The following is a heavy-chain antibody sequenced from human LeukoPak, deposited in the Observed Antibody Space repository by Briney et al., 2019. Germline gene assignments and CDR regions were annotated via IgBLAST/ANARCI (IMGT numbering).Heavy chain of an antibody. J-gene: IGHJ3*01. CDR2: TYYRSKLNN. V-gene: IGHV6-1*01. D-gene: IGHD2-15*01. CDR1: GDTFSTNSVA. Sequence: PSQTLSLTCAISGDTFSTNSVAWNWIRQSPSRGLEWLGRTYYRSKLNNDYAVSVKSRITINPDTSKNQFSLQLNSVTPDDTALYYCARGRYSGFDLWGQGTMVTVSS. CDR3: ARGRYSGFDL.